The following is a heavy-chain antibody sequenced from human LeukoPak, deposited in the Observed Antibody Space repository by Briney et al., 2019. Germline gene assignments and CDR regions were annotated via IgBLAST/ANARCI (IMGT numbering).Heavy chain of an antibody. D-gene: IGHD3-9*01. CDR1: GFTFSDYY. Sequence: GSLRLSCAASGFTFSDYYMSWLRQPPGKGLEWIGEINHSGSTNYNPSLKSRVTISVDTSKNQFSLKLKSVTAADTAIYYCARRRVLTGYNAAFDHWGQGTLVIVSS. CDR2: INHSGST. V-gene: IGHV4-34*01. J-gene: IGHJ4*02. CDR3: ARRRVLTGYNAAFDH.